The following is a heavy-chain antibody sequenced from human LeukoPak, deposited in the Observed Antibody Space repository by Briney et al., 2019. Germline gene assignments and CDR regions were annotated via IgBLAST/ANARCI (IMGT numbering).Heavy chain of an antibody. CDR3: ARQPVSPLDYFDS. J-gene: IGHJ4*02. CDR2: IKEDGSEL. Sequence: GGSLRLSCADSGFTFSRYWMTWVRQAPGKGLEWVATIKEDGSELYYVDSVKGRFTISRDNVKNSLYLQMNTLRVEDTAIYYCARQPVSPLDYFDSWGQGTLVTVSS. CDR1: GFTFSRYW. D-gene: IGHD6-13*01. V-gene: IGHV3-7*01.